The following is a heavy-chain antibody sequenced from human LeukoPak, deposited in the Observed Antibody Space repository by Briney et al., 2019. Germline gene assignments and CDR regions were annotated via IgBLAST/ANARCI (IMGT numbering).Heavy chain of an antibody. D-gene: IGHD6-6*01. Sequence: GESLKISCKSSGYSFTSYWIGWVRQMSGKGLEWMAIIHPADSDTRYSPSFQGQVTISVDKSISTAYLQWSSLQASDTAIHYCARWPTGSSSSYFDYWGQGTLVTVSS. CDR3: ARWPTGSSSSYFDY. V-gene: IGHV5-51*01. J-gene: IGHJ4*02. CDR1: GYSFTSYW. CDR2: IHPADSDT.